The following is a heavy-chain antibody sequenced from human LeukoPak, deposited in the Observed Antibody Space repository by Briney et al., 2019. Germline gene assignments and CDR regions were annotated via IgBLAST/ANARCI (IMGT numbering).Heavy chain of an antibody. CDR2: IYHSGST. J-gene: IGHJ6*02. CDR3: ARLTAPDYYYYYGMDV. V-gene: IGHV4-4*02. D-gene: IGHD3-9*01. Sequence: SETLSLTCAVSGGSISSSNWWSWVRQPPGQGLEWIGEIYHSGSTNYNPSLKSRVTISVDKSKNQFSLKLSSVTAADTAVYYCARLTAPDYYYYYGMDVWGQGTTVTVSS. CDR1: GGSISSSNW.